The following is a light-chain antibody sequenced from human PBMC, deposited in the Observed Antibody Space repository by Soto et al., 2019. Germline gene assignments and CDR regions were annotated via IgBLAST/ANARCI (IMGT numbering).Light chain of an antibody. J-gene: IGKJ1*01. CDR1: QSVSSY. Sequence: EIVLTQSPATLSLSPGERATLSCRASQSVSSYLAWYQQKPGQAPRLLIYDASNRATGIPARFSGSGSGTDFTLTISSLEPEDFAVYYCQQRSNWRWTFGQWTKVGIK. V-gene: IGKV3-11*01. CDR2: DAS. CDR3: QQRSNWRWT.